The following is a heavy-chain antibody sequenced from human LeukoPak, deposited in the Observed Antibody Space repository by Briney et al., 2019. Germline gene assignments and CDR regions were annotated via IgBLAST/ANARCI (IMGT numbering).Heavy chain of an antibody. CDR2: INPNSGGT. D-gene: IGHD1-26*01. Sequence: GASVKVSCKASGYTFTGYYMHWVRQAPGQGLEWMGWINPNSGGTTYAQKFQGRVTMTRDTSISTVYMELSRLTSDDTAVYYCARESGSYSRIEYWGQGTLVTVSS. J-gene: IGHJ4*02. CDR3: ARESGSYSRIEY. V-gene: IGHV1-2*02. CDR1: GYTFTGYY.